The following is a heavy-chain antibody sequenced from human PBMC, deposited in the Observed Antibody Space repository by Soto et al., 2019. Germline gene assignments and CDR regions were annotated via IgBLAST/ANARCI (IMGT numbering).Heavy chain of an antibody. J-gene: IGHJ4*02. V-gene: IGHV1-69*13. CDR3: ARDHGYYDSSGYPYYFDY. CDR1: GYTFTSYA. D-gene: IGHD3-22*01. CDR2: IIPIFGTA. Sequence: SVKVSCKTSGYTFTSYAISWVRQAPGQGLQWMGRIIPIFGTANYAQKFQGRVTITADESTSTAYMELSSLRSEDTAVYYCARDHGYYDSSGYPYYFDYWGQGTLVTVSS.